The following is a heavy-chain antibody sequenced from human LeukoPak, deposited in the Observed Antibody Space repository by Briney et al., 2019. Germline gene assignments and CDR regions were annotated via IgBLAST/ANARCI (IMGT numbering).Heavy chain of an antibody. V-gene: IGHV1-2*02. D-gene: IGHD4-11*01. CDR1: GYTFTDYY. Sequence: ASVKVSCKASGYTFTDYYMHWVRQAPGQGLEWMGWIDPNSGGTKYAQRFQGRVTMTRDTSITTAYMELSRLRSDDTAVYYCARGGPSPATVTSNWYFDLSGRGTLVTVSS. CDR3: ARGGPSPATVTSNWYFDL. J-gene: IGHJ2*01. CDR2: IDPNSGGT.